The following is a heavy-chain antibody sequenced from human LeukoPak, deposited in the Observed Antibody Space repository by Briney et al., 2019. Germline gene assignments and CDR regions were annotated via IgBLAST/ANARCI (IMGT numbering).Heavy chain of an antibody. Sequence: GESLKISCKGSGCSFTSYWIGWVRQLPGKGLEWMGIIYPGGSDTRYSPSFQGQVTISADKSISTAYLQWSSLKASDTAMYYCATPSPPYSSGWVEYFQHWGQGTLVTVSS. D-gene: IGHD6-19*01. J-gene: IGHJ1*01. CDR2: IYPGGSDT. CDR3: ATPSPPYSSGWVEYFQH. CDR1: GCSFTSYW. V-gene: IGHV5-51*01.